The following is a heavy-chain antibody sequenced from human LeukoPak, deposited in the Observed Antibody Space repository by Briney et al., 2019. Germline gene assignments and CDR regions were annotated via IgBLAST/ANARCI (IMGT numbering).Heavy chain of an antibody. J-gene: IGHJ4*02. CDR1: GDRVSSNSAA. D-gene: IGHD3-3*01. CDR3: ARDHSITICGVVTRQYYFDY. CDR2: TYYRYKWYN. V-gene: IGHV6-1*01. Sequence: SQTLSLTCAISGDRVSSNSAAWNWIRQSPLRGLEWLARTYYRYKWYNEYAVSVKSRITIHPATSKNQFSLKLSSVTASDTAGYYCARDHSITICGVVTRQYYFDYWGQGTLVTVSS.